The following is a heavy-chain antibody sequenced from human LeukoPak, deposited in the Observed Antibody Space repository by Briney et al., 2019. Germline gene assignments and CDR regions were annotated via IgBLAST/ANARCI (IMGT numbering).Heavy chain of an antibody. CDR3: ARDGDTAIRGVNFDY. D-gene: IGHD3-10*01. CDR2: MRYDGSNK. V-gene: IGHV3-30*02. CDR1: GFTFSSYG. J-gene: IGHJ4*02. Sequence: GGSLRLSCAASGFTFSSYGMHWVRQAPGKGLEWVAFMRYDGSNKYYADSVKGRFTISRDNSKNTLYLQMNSLITEDTAVYYCARDGDTAIRGVNFDYWGQGTLVTVSS.